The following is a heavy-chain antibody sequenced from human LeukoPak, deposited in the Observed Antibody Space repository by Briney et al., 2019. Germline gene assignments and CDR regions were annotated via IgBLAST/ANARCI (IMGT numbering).Heavy chain of an antibody. J-gene: IGHJ4*02. V-gene: IGHV3-66*02. CDR1: GFTVSSNY. Sequence: GGSLRLSCAASGFTVSSNYMSWVRQAPGKGLEWVSVIYSGGSTYYADSVKGRFTISRDNSKNTLYLQMNSLRAEDTAVYYCAKGRVVVVPAAMSQYFDYWGQGTLVTVSS. CDR2: IYSGGST. D-gene: IGHD2-2*01. CDR3: AKGRVVVVPAAMSQYFDY.